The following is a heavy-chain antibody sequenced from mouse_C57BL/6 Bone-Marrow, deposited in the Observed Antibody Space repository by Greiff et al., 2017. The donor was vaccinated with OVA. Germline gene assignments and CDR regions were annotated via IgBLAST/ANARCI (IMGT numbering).Heavy chain of an antibody. Sequence: EVQLVESGGGLVKPGGSLKLSCAASGFTFSDYGMHWVRQAPEKGLEWVAYISSGSSTTYYADTVKGRFTISRANASNTLFLQMTRLRSEDTAVYYCARNTVSWFAYWGQGTLVTVSA. J-gene: IGHJ3*01. V-gene: IGHV5-17*01. CDR3: ARNTVSWFAY. CDR1: GFTFSDYG. CDR2: ISSGSSTT.